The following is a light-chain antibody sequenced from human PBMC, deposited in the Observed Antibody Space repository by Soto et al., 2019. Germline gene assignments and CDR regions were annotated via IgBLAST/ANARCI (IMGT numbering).Light chain of an antibody. V-gene: IGLV1-51*01. J-gene: IGLJ2*01. CDR1: GSNIGSNS. CDR3: GTWESYLSVGV. CDR2: DNN. Sequence: QSVLTQPPSVSAAPGQTVTISCSGSGSNIGSNSVSWYQQVPGTAPKLLLYDNNKRPSGIPDRFFGSKSGTSATLGIAGLQTADEADYYCGTWESYLSVGVFGGGTKL.